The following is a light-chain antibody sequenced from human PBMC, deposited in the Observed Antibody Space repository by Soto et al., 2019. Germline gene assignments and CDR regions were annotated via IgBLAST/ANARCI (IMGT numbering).Light chain of an antibody. CDR3: LQAYNYPRT. CDR2: AAS. CDR1: QGIRSD. J-gene: IGKJ2*01. Sequence: AIQMTQSPSSLSASVGDRVTITCRASQGIRSDLGWFQQKPGEAPMLLIYAASSLQSGVPSRFSGSGFGTDFTLHISSLQPEDFATYYCLQAYNYPRTFGQGTKLEIK. V-gene: IGKV1-6*01.